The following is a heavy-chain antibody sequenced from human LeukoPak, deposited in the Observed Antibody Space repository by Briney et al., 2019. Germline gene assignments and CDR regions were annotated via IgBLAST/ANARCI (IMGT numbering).Heavy chain of an antibody. CDR3: ARITMVRGVPGEFDP. V-gene: IGHV1-69*13. CDR2: INPIFGTA. J-gene: IGHJ5*02. Sequence: SVKVSCKASGGTFSSYAISWVRQAPGQGLEWMGGINPIFGTANYAQKFQGRVTITADESTSTAYMELSSLRSEDTAVYYCARITMVRGVPGEFDPWGQGTLVTVSS. D-gene: IGHD3-10*01. CDR1: GGTFSSYA.